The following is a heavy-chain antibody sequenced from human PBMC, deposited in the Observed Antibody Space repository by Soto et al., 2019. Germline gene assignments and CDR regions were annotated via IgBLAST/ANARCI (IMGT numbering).Heavy chain of an antibody. CDR2: ISYDGNVA. D-gene: IGHD1-1*01. V-gene: IGHV3-30*18. CDR1: GFTLSNYG. J-gene: IGHJ4*02. CDR3: AKEGPITNWYFDY. Sequence: QVQLVESGGGVVQPGRSLRLSCAASGFTLSNYGIHWVRQAPGKGLEWVIVISYDGNVAYYADSVKGRFTISRDNSKNTLYLQMNSLRTEDTAMYYCAKEGPITNWYFDYWGQGTLVTVSS.